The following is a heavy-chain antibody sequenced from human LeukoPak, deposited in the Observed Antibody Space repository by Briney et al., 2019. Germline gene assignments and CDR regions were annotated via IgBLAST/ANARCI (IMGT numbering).Heavy chain of an antibody. V-gene: IGHV3-66*01. Sequence: GGSLRLSPVESLFTPSVNYVCCVPDAPGKGLEWGSVIYSGGSTYYADSVKGRFTISRDNSKNTLYLQMNSLRAEDTAVYYCAKGRKRTTVTTFDYWGQGTLVTVSS. CDR2: IYSGGST. J-gene: IGHJ4*02. CDR3: AKGRKRTTVTTFDY. D-gene: IGHD4-17*01. CDR1: LFTPSVNY.